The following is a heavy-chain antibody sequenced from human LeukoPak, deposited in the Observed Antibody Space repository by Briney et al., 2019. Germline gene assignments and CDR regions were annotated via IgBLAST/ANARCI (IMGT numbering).Heavy chain of an antibody. CDR1: GGSISSSSYY. Sequence: PSETLSLTCTVSGGSISSSSYYWGWIRQPPGKGLEWIGSIYYSGSTYYNPSLKSRVTISVDTSKNQFSLKLSSVTAADTAVYYCARLVGDYYDSSGYSFDYWGQGTLVTVSS. D-gene: IGHD3-22*01. V-gene: IGHV4-39*01. CDR2: IYYSGST. CDR3: ARLVGDYYDSSGYSFDY. J-gene: IGHJ4*02.